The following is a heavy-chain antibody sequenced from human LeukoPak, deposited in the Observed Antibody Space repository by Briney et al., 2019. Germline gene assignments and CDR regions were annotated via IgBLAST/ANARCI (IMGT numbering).Heavy chain of an antibody. V-gene: IGHV4-59*08. J-gene: IGHJ5*02. CDR3: ASASIAARVNWFDP. CDR1: GGSITSYY. D-gene: IGHD6-6*01. CDR2: SYYSGGA. Sequence: PSETLSLTCTVSGGSITSYYCNWIQQPPGKGLEWIGYSYYSGGAIYSPSLKSRATISLDTSKNQFSLKLSSVTAADTAVYYCASASIAARVNWFDPWGQGTLVTVSS.